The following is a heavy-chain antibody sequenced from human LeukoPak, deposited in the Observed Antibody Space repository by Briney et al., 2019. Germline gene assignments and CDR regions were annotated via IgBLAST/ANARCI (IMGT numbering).Heavy chain of an antibody. Sequence: PGGSLRLSCAASGFTISSYGMHWVRQAPGKGLEWVAVIWYDGSNKYYADSVKGRFTISRDNSKNTLYLQMNSLRAEDTAVYYCARDSPDYYYGMDVWGQGTTVTVSS. V-gene: IGHV3-33*01. CDR3: ARDSPDYYYGMDV. CDR1: GFTISSYG. J-gene: IGHJ6*02. CDR2: IWYDGSNK.